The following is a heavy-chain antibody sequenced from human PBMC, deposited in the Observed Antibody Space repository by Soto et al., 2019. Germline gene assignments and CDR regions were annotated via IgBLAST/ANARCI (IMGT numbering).Heavy chain of an antibody. CDR3: ARLPGTAVPATSYYYHYMDV. CDR2: VHYSGAT. V-gene: IGHV4-59*08. CDR1: AASITSSY. D-gene: IGHD2-2*01. Sequence: PSETLSLTCTVSAASITSSYWSWIRQPPEKGLEWVGYVHYSGATNYNPSLKSRVTISIDTSKNQFSLKLSSVTAADTAVYYCARLPGTAVPATSYYYHYMDVWGKGTTVTVSS. J-gene: IGHJ6*03.